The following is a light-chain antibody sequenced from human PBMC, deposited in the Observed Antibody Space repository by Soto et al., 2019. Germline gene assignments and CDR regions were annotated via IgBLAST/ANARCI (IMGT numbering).Light chain of an antibody. CDR1: QSVGSN. J-gene: IGKJ2*01. CDR3: QQFSDWPRS. CDR2: GAS. Sequence: EIVMTQSPGTLSVSPGERATLSFRASQSVGSNLAWYQHKPGQAPRLLIYGASTRASGIPARFSGSGSGTEFTLTISSLQSEDFAVYSCQQFSDWPRSFGLGTKLEI. V-gene: IGKV3-15*01.